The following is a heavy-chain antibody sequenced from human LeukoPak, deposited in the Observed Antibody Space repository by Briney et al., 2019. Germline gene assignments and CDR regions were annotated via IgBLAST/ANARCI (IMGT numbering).Heavy chain of an antibody. CDR1: GYTFTSYA. CDR2: ISTYNGNT. D-gene: IGHD6-6*01. CDR3: ARGASPVYYYYMDV. Sequence: ASVKVSCKASGYTFTSYAISWVRQAPGQGLEWMGWISTYNGNTNYAQKLQGRVTMTTDTSTTTAYMELRSLRSDDTAVYYCARGASPVYYYYMDVWGKGTTVTVSS. J-gene: IGHJ6*03. V-gene: IGHV1-18*01.